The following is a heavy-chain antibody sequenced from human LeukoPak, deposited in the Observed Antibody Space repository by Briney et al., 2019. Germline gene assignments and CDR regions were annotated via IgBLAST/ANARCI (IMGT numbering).Heavy chain of an antibody. CDR2: INPNSGGT. J-gene: IGHJ5*02. V-gene: IGHV1-2*02. CDR1: GYTFTGYY. CDR3: ARQGSYYGSGRGWFDP. D-gene: IGHD3-10*01. Sequence: GASVKVSCKASGYTFTGYYMHWVRQAPGQGLEWMGWINPNSGGTNYAQKFQGRVTMTRDTSISTAYMELSRLRSDDTAVYYCARQGSYYGSGRGWFDPWGQGTLVTVSS.